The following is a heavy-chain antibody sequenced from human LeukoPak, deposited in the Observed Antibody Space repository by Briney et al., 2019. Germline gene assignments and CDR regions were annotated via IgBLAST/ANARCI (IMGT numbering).Heavy chain of an antibody. CDR1: GFPFGNEA. Sequence: GGSLGLSCAASGFPFGNEAMGWVRQAPERGLEWVSTISPGGGTTYYADSVKGRFTISRDNSRNTLFVQMNSLSAEDTAVYYCAKVRSGSSNWALRIFDNWGQGTLVTVSS. D-gene: IGHD4-11*01. J-gene: IGHJ4*02. CDR3: AKVRSGSSNWALRIFDN. V-gene: IGHV3-23*01. CDR2: ISPGGGTT.